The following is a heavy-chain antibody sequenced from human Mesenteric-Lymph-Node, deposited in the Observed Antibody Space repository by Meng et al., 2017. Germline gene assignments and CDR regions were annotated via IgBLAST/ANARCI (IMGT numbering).Heavy chain of an antibody. J-gene: IGHJ3*02. V-gene: IGHV3-11*04. CDR2: ISSSGSTI. CDR1: GFTFSDYY. D-gene: IGHD3-22*01. Sequence: GGSLRLSCAASGFTFSDYYMSWIRQAPGKGLEWVSYISSSGSTIYYADSVKGRFTISRDNAKNSLYLQMNSLRAEDTAVYYCARDIIAYYYDSSGYYNPNDAFDIWGQGTRVTVSS. CDR3: ARDIIAYYYDSSGYYNPNDAFDI.